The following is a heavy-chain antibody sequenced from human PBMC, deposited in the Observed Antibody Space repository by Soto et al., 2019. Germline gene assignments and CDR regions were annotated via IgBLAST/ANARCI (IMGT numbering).Heavy chain of an antibody. Sequence: QMHLVQSGAEVKKPGSSVKVSCKASGGSFTYTLSWVRQAPGQGLEWMGGIIPIFGTTNYAKKFQDIVTITADETTKTAYMEFKTLRSQDTAVYYCARLHSHGTYGMDVWGQGTKVTVSS. D-gene: IGHD5-18*01. CDR2: IIPIFGTT. CDR1: GGSFTYT. V-gene: IGHV1-69*01. CDR3: ARLHSHGTYGMDV. J-gene: IGHJ6*02.